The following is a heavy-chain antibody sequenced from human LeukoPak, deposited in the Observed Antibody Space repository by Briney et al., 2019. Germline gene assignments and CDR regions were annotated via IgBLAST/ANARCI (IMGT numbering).Heavy chain of an antibody. D-gene: IGHD6-13*01. CDR2: IKQDGSEK. J-gene: IGHJ4*02. Sequence: GGSLRLSCAASGFTFSSYWMSWGRQAPGKGLEWVANIKQDGSEKYYVDSVKGRFTISRDNAKNSLYPQMNSLRAEDTAVYYCARGVRSSSWYEAYYFDYWGQGTLVTVSS. CDR1: GFTFSSYW. CDR3: ARGVRSSSWYEAYYFDY. V-gene: IGHV3-7*01.